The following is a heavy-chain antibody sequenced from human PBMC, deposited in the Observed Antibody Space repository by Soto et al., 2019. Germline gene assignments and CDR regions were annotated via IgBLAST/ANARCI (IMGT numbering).Heavy chain of an antibody. V-gene: IGHV3-30*19. Sequence: GGSLRLSCAASGFTFSSYGMHWVRQAPGKGLEWVAVISYDGSNKYYADSVKGRFTISRDNSKNTLYLQMNSLRAEDTAVYYCARDRSEPIGPYDSSGYPILTYWGQGTLVTVSS. CDR1: GFTFSSYG. CDR3: ARDRSEPIGPYDSSGYPILTY. D-gene: IGHD3-22*01. J-gene: IGHJ4*02. CDR2: ISYDGSNK.